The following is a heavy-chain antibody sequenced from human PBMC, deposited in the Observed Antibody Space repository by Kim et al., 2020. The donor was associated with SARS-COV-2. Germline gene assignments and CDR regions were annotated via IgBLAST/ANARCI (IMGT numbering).Heavy chain of an antibody. J-gene: IGHJ4*02. Sequence: STYYTEYVKGRFTISRHNSKNTLYLQMNSLRAEDTAVYYCARGGGGGFDYWGQGTLVTVSS. CDR2: ST. V-gene: IGHV3-53*04. CDR3: ARGGGGGFDY. D-gene: IGHD3-16*01.